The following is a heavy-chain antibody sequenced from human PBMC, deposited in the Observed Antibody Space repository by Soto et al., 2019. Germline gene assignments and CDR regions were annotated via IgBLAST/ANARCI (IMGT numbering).Heavy chain of an antibody. Sequence: PSETLSLTCTVSGGSVTDYYWSWIRQPAGKGLEWIGRIYSSGSTNYNPSLRSRVSMSVDTSKNQFSLIVTSVTAADTAVYYCARVWGIVSYIPFDYWGQGTLVTVSS. V-gene: IGHV4-4*07. CDR1: GGSVTDYY. CDR2: IYSSGST. CDR3: ARVWGIVSYIPFDY. D-gene: IGHD2-21*01. J-gene: IGHJ4*02.